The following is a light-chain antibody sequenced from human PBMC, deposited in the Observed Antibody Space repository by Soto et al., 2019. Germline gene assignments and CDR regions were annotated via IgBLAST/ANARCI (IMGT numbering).Light chain of an antibody. CDR3: QQYGSSLYT. CDR1: QSVSSNY. J-gene: IGKJ2*01. CDR2: GAS. Sequence: EIVMTQSPGTLSLSPGERATLSCRASQSVSSNYLAWYQQKPGQAPRLLIYGASDRTPGIPDRFSGSGSGTDFALTISRLEPEDFAVYYCQQYGSSLYTFGQGTKLEIK. V-gene: IGKV3-20*01.